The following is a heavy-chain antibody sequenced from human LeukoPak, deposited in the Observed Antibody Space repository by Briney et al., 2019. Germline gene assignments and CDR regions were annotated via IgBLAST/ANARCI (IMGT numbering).Heavy chain of an antibody. CDR1: GYTFTSYG. Sequence: SCKASGYTFTSYGMHWVRQAPGKGLEWVAVIWYDGSNKYYADSVKGRFTISRDNSKNTLYLQMNSLRAEDTAVYYCAKEVREARGAFDIWGQGTMVTVSS. CDR2: IWYDGSNK. CDR3: AKEVREARGAFDI. J-gene: IGHJ3*02. V-gene: IGHV3-33*06. D-gene: IGHD3-10*01.